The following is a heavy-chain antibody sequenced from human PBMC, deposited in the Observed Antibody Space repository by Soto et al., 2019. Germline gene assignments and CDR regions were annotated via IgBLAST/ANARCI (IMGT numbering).Heavy chain of an antibody. V-gene: IGHV3-23*01. Sequence: EVQLLESGGGLVQPGGSLRLSCAASGFTFSSYAMTWVRQGPGKGLEWVSTISGSGTTTYYADSVQGRFTISRDNSKNTLYRQMNSLRADDTAVHYCAKDLEVGVLGAFDIWGQGTMVTVSS. J-gene: IGHJ3*02. CDR3: AKDLEVGVLGAFDI. CDR2: ISGSGTTT. CDR1: GFTFSSYA. D-gene: IGHD1-26*01.